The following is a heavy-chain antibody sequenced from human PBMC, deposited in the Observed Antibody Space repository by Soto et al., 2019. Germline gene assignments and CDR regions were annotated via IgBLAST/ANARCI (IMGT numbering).Heavy chain of an antibody. J-gene: IGHJ4*02. CDR3: SIYCGDECESGGH. V-gene: IGHV1-18*04. CDR2: INSNHGKR. Sequence: QIRLVQSGLEVKKTGSSVIVSCQTSGYTFTRYGINWVRQAPGQGLEWMGWINSNHGKRNYAEKFQGRITMTTNTSARTGYMELRGLKADDTAVYYCSIYCGDECESGGHWGQGTLVTVSS. D-gene: IGHD2-21*01. CDR1: GYTFTRYG.